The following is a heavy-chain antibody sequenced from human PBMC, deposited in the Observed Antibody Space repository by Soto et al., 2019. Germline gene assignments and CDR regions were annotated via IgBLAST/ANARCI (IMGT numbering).Heavy chain of an antibody. V-gene: IGHV3-33*01. D-gene: IGHD6-19*01. J-gene: IGHJ5*02. CDR2: IWYDGSNK. CDR3: ARDHSSGWRHSNWFDP. CDR1: GFTFSSYG. Sequence: QVQLVESGGGVVQPGRSLRLSCAASGFTFSSYGMHWVRQAPGKGLEWVAVIWYDGSNKYYADSVKGRFTISRDNSKNTLYLQRNSLRAEDTAVYYCARDHSSGWRHSNWFDPWGQGTLVTVSS.